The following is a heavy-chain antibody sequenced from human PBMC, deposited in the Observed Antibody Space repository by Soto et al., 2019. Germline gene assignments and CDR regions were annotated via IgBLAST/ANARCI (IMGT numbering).Heavy chain of an antibody. CDR1: GGSFSGYY. V-gene: IGHV4-34*01. J-gene: IGHJ4*02. Sequence: QVQLQQWGAGLLKPSETLSLTCAVYGGSFSGYYWSWIRQPPGKGLEWIGEINHSGSTNYNPSLKSRVTISVDTSKTQFSLKLSSVTAADTAVYYCARDPQSTFDYWGQGTLVTVSS. CDR2: INHSGST. CDR3: ARDPQSTFDY.